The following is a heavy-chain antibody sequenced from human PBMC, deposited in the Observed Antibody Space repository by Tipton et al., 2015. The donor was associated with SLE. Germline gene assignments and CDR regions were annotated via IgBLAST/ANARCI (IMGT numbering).Heavy chain of an antibody. V-gene: IGHV4-4*07. CDR3: AREFGRGIAARLVDY. Sequence: TLSLTCTVSGGSITSYYWSWIRQPAGKGLEWIGRIYTSGSTNYNPSLKSRVTLSVDTSKNQFSLKLSSVTAADTAVYYCAREFGRGIAARLVDYWGQGTLVTVSS. CDR2: IYTSGST. CDR1: GGSITSYY. J-gene: IGHJ4*02. D-gene: IGHD6-6*01.